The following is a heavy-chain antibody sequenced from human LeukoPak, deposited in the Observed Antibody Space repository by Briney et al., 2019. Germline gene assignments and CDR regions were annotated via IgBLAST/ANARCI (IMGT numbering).Heavy chain of an antibody. CDR3: ARLEHIVVVTANPPSGY. D-gene: IGHD2-21*02. Sequence: ASVKLSCKSSVYTFTVYYMHWVRQAPGQGLGWIGWINPNSGGTNYAQKFQGRVTMTRDTSISTAYMELSRLRSDDTAVYYCARLEHIVVVTANPPSGYWGEGNLVTVSS. CDR2: INPNSGGT. V-gene: IGHV1-2*02. CDR1: VYTFTVYY. J-gene: IGHJ4*02.